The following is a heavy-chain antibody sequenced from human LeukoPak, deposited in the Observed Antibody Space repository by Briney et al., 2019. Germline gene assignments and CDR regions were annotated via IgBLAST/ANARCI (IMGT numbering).Heavy chain of an antibody. Sequence: PSETLSLTCTVSGGSISSYYWSWIRQPPGKGLEWIGYIYYSGSTNYNPSLKSRVTISVDTSKNQFSLNLSSVTAADTAVYYCARHGSSGWYSGWFDPWGQGTLVTASS. D-gene: IGHD6-19*01. CDR2: IYYSGST. V-gene: IGHV4-59*08. CDR1: GGSISSYY. CDR3: ARHGSSGWYSGWFDP. J-gene: IGHJ5*02.